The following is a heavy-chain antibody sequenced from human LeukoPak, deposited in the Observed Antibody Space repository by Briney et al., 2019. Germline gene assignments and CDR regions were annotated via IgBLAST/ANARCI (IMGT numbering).Heavy chain of an antibody. CDR1: GFTFSSYG. J-gene: IGHJ4*02. D-gene: IGHD2-2*01. CDR3: AKVPYYCSSTSCPADDY. CDR2: ISYDGSNK. Sequence: GGSLRLSCAASGFTFSSYGMHWVRQAPGKGLEWEAVISYDGSNKYYADSVKGRFTISRDNSKNTLYLQMNSLRAEDTAVYYCAKVPYYCSSTSCPADDYWGQGTLVTVSS. V-gene: IGHV3-30*18.